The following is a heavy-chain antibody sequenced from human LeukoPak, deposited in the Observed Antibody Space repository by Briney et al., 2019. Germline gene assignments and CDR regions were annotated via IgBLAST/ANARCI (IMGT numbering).Heavy chain of an antibody. CDR2: ISPYNGNT. J-gene: IGHJ4*02. D-gene: IGHD3-10*01. V-gene: IGHV1-18*01. Sequence: ASVKVSCKASGYTFTTYGISWVRQAPGQGLEWMGWISPYNGNTKYAQKVQGRVTMTTDTSTSTAYMELRSLRSDDTAVYYCARDQTQIWFGEGLWYFDYWGQGTLVTVSS. CDR1: GYTFTTYG. CDR3: ARDQTQIWFGEGLWYFDY.